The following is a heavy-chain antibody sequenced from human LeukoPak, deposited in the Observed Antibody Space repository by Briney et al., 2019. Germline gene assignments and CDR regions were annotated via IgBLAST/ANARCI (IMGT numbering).Heavy chain of an antibody. CDR3: TRGRQYYYDSSGDFPPTDY. Sequence: AGGSLRLSCAASGFTFSSYEMNWVRQAPGKGLEWVSYISGSGATRYYADSVKGRLTISRDNAKNSLYLQMNSLRAEDTAVYYCTRGRQYYYDSSGDFPPTDYWGQGTLLTVSS. CDR2: ISGSGATR. CDR1: GFTFSSYE. V-gene: IGHV3-48*03. D-gene: IGHD3-22*01. J-gene: IGHJ4*02.